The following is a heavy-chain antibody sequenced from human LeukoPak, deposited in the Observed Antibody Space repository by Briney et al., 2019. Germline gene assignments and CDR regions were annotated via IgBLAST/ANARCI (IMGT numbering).Heavy chain of an antibody. J-gene: IGHJ4*02. CDR2: ISGSGGST. V-gene: IGHV3-23*01. CDR3: AKDPPDCSSTSCYVDPPGTDY. CDR1: GFTFSSYA. D-gene: IGHD2-2*01. Sequence: GGSLRLSCAASGFTFSSYAMSWVRQAPGKGLEWVSAISGSGGSTYYADSVKGRFTISRDNSKNPLYLQMNSLRAEDTAVYYCAKDPPDCSSTSCYVDPPGTDYWGQGTLVTVSS.